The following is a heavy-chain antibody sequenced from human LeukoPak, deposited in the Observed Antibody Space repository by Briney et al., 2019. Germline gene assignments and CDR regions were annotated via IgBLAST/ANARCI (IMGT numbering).Heavy chain of an antibody. CDR2: IIPIFGTA. Sequence: SVKVSCKASGGTFSSYAISWVRQAPGQGLEWMGGIIPIFGTANYAQKFQGRVTITADESTSTAYMELSSLRSEDTAVYYSARDRWYDILTGLFDYWGQGTLVTVSS. CDR1: GGTFSSYA. V-gene: IGHV1-69*13. J-gene: IGHJ4*02. D-gene: IGHD3-9*01. CDR3: ARDRWYDILTGLFDY.